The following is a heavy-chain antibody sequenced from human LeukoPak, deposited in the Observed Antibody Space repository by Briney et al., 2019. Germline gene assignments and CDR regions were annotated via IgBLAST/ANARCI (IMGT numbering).Heavy chain of an antibody. CDR1: GGPISSGNYY. J-gene: IGHJ6*02. D-gene: IGHD3-10*01. CDR3: ARDLAVTMVRGGTYYYYGMDV. CDR2: IYYSGST. V-gene: IGHV4-31*03. Sequence: PSETLSLTCTVSGGPISSGNYYWSWIRQHPGKGLEWIGHIYYSGSTYYNPSLKSRVTISVDTSKKQFSLKLSSVTAADTAVYYCARDLAVTMVRGGTYYYYGMDVWGQGTTVTISS.